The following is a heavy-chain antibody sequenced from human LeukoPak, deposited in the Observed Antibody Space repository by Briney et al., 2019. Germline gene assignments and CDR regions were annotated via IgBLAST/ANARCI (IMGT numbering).Heavy chain of an antibody. CDR2: ISSGSGYI. CDR3: ARLACSTSCYEIDY. V-gene: IGHV3-21*01. D-gene: IGHD2-2*01. J-gene: IGHJ4*02. Sequence: PGGSLRLSCAASGFTFSSYSVNWVRQPPGKGLEWVSSISSGSGYIYYSDSVKGRFTISRDNAKNSLYLQMSSLGAEDTAVYYCARLACSTSCYEIDYWGQGTLVTVSS. CDR1: GFTFSSYS.